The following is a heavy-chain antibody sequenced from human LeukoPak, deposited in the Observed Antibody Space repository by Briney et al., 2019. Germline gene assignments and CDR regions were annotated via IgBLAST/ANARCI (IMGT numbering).Heavy chain of an antibody. CDR1: GFPYSRYE. Sequence: GGPLTLPCGLCGFPYSRYEKNWVPDAPEGALEWVSYISSSGSHIYHADSVKGRFTISRDNAKNSIYLQMNSLRAEDTAVYYCARGRYSGSYLIDYWGQGALVTVSS. D-gene: IGHD1-26*01. V-gene: IGHV3-48*03. J-gene: IGHJ4*02. CDR3: ARGRYSGSYLIDY. CDR2: ISSSGSHI.